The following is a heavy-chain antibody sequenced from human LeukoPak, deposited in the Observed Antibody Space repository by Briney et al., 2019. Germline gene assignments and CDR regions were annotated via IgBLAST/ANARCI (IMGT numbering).Heavy chain of an antibody. Sequence: LGESLKISCKGSGYSFTSYWVGWVRQMPGKGLGWMGNIYPNDSDTRYSPSFQGQVTISADKSISTAYLQWSSLKASDTAMYYCAKQPTSMVRGIIITDYYFDYWGQGTLVTVSS. CDR1: GYSFTSYW. CDR2: IYPNDSDT. D-gene: IGHD3-10*01. J-gene: IGHJ4*02. CDR3: AKQPTSMVRGIIITDYYFDY. V-gene: IGHV5-51*01.